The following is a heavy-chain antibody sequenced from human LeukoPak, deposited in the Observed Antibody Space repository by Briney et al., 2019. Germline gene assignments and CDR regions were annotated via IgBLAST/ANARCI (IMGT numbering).Heavy chain of an antibody. CDR2: IKEDGSEK. D-gene: IGHD5-18*01. V-gene: IGHV3-7*05. J-gene: IGHJ4*02. CDR1: GFTFTSYS. CDR3: ARDKSTARYSYGS. Sequence: QAGGSLRLSCTASGFTFTSYSMSWVRQAPGKGLEWVASIKEDGSEKYCVGSVKGRFTISRDNAKKSLYLQMDSLRAEDTAVYYCARDKSTARYSYGSWGQGALVTVSS.